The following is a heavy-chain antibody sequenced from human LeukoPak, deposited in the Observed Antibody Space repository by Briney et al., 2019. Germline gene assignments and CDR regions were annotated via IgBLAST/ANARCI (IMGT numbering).Heavy chain of an antibody. D-gene: IGHD3-22*01. CDR3: AKDLVLRGYYDSSGYDY. Sequence: GGSLRLSCAASGFTVSSNYVSWVRQAPGKGLEWVSVIYSGGSTYYADSVKGRFTISRDNSKNTLYLQMNSLRAEDTAVYYCAKDLVLRGYYDSSGYDYWGQGTLVTVSS. J-gene: IGHJ4*02. CDR2: IYSGGST. V-gene: IGHV3-53*05. CDR1: GFTVSSNY.